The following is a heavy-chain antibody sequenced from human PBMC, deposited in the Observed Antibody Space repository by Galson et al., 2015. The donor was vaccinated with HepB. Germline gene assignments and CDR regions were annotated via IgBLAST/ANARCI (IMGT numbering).Heavy chain of an antibody. CDR3: ATDPIITMVRGVTPHPLEDAFDI. D-gene: IGHD3-10*01. Sequence: SLRLSCAASGFTFSSYAMNWVRQAPGKGLEWVSAISGSGGSTYYADSGEGRFTISRDNSKNTLYLQMNSLRAEDTAVYYCATDPIITMVRGVTPHPLEDAFDIWGQGTMVTVSS. V-gene: IGHV3-23*01. CDR1: GFTFSSYA. J-gene: IGHJ3*02. CDR2: ISGSGGST.